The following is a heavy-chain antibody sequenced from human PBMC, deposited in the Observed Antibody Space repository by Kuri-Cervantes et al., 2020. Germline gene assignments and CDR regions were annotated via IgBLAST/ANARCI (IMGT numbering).Heavy chain of an antibody. V-gene: IGHV3-23*01. D-gene: IGHD3-10*01. CDR1: GFTFSSYA. CDR3: VRDTRGSTGSY. J-gene: IGHJ4*02. Sequence: GESLKISCAASGFTFSSYAMSWVRQAPGKGLEWVSAISGSGGSTYFADSVKGQFTISRDNSKNTLYLQMNSLRVEDTGVYYCVRDTRGSTGSYWGQGALVTVSS. CDR2: ISGSGGST.